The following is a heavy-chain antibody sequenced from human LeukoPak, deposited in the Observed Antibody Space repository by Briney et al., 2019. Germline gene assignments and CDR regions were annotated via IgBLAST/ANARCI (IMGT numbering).Heavy chain of an antibody. V-gene: IGHV3-48*03. Sequence: GGSLRLSCAASGFTFSSYEMDWVRQAPGQGLEWLSYISSSGRTTYYADSVKGRFTISRDNAKNSLYLQMNSLRAEDTAVYYCARGDQWLPDYWGQGTLVTVSS. CDR3: ARGDQWLPDY. CDR1: GFTFSSYE. D-gene: IGHD6-19*01. J-gene: IGHJ4*02. CDR2: ISSSGRTT.